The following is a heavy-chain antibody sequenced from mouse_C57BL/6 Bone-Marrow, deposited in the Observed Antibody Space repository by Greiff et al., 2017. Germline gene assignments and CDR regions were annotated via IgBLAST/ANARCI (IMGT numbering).Heavy chain of an antibody. D-gene: IGHD1-1*01. V-gene: IGHV1-31*01. J-gene: IGHJ1*03. CDR3: ARDYGSPDCDVDV. Sequence: EVQLVESGPELVKPGASVKISCKASGYSFTGYCMPWVQQSPGNILDWIGYIYPCNCGSSYNQKFKGKATLTVDKSSSTAYMELRSLTSEDSAVYYCARDYGSPDCDVDVWGTGTTVTVSS. CDR1: GYSFTGYC. CDR2: IYPCNCGS.